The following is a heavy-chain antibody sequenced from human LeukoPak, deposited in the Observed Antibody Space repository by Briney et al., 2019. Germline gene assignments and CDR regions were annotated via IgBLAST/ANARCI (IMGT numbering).Heavy chain of an antibody. CDR2: ISYDGSNK. V-gene: IGHV3-30*18. J-gene: IGHJ4*02. CDR3: ANRGSTAIDY. D-gene: IGHD5-18*01. Sequence: PGGSLRLSCAASGFTFSSYGMHWVRQAPGKGLEWVAVISYDGSNKYYADSVKGRFTISRDNSKNTLYLQMNSLRAEDTAVYYCANRGSTAIDYWGQGTLVTVSS. CDR1: GFTFSSYG.